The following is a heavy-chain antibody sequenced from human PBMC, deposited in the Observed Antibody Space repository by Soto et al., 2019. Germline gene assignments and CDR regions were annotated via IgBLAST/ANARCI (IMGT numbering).Heavy chain of an antibody. CDR3: AREGGAARGDNWFDP. Sequence: ASVKVSCKASGYTFTSYYMHWVRQAPGQGLEWMGIINPSGGSTSYAQKFQGRVTMTRDTSTSTVYMELSSLRSEDTAVYYCAREGGAARGDNWFDPWGQGTLVTVSS. CDR2: INPSGGST. CDR1: GYTFTSYY. V-gene: IGHV1-46*01. D-gene: IGHD6-6*01. J-gene: IGHJ5*02.